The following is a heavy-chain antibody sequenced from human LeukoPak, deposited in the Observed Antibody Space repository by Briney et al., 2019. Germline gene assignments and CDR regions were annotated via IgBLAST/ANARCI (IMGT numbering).Heavy chain of an antibody. Sequence: ASVKVSCKAFGYTFTGYYMHWVRQAPGQGLEWMGWINPNSGGTNYAQKFQGRVTMTRDTSISTAYMELSRLRSDDTAVYYCARDRYYYDSSGYYRLDYWGQGTLVTVSS. CDR3: ARDRYYYDSSGYYRLDY. CDR2: INPNSGGT. D-gene: IGHD3-22*01. V-gene: IGHV1-2*02. CDR1: GYTFTGYY. J-gene: IGHJ4*02.